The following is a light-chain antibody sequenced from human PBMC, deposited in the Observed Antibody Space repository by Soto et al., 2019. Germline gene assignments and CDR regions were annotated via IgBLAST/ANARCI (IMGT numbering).Light chain of an antibody. CDR2: EVS. CDR3: CSYAGSRV. CDR1: SSDVGSYNL. Sequence: QSVLTQPASVSGSPGQSITISCTGTSSDVGSYNLVSWYQQHPGKAPKLMTYEVSKRPSGVSNRFSGSKSGNTASLTISGLQAEDEADYYCCSYAGSRVFGGGTKLTVL. J-gene: IGLJ3*02. V-gene: IGLV2-23*02.